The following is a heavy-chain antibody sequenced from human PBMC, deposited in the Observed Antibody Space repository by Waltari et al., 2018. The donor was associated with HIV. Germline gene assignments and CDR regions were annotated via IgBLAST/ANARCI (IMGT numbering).Heavy chain of an antibody. J-gene: IGHJ4*02. CDR3: ARGWHYYDTSGYYSYFDY. D-gene: IGHD3-22*01. V-gene: IGHV1-18*01. CDR2: IRHPPCNT. Sequence: QVQLVQSGAEVKKPGASVKVSCKASGYTFTSYGIGWVRQAPGQGLEWMGWIRHPPCNTNDEQKFQGGVTLTTDTSTSTAYMELRSLRSDDTAVYYCARGWHYYDTSGYYSYFDYWGQGTLVTVSS. CDR1: GYTFTSYG.